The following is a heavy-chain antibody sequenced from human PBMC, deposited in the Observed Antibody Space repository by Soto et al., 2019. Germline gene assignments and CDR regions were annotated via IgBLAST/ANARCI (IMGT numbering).Heavy chain of an antibody. D-gene: IGHD1-1*01. CDR3: ATWHEREHAYDV. J-gene: IGHJ3*01. V-gene: IGHV3-53*01. Sequence: DVQLVESGGGLIQPGESLRLSCAAFGLTISGKKYVAWVRHAPGKGLEWVSALYDVDGSFYADFVKGRFTTSSDSSKTTVYLQMNDLRPDDTAVYYCATWHEREHAYDVWGQGTTVTVAS. CDR2: LYDVDGS. CDR1: GLTISGKKY.